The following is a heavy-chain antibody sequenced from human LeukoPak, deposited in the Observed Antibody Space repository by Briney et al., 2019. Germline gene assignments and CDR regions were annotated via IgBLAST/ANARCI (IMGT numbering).Heavy chain of an antibody. D-gene: IGHD1-1*01. CDR1: GFTFRSYW. Sequence: GGSLRLSCAASGFTFRSYWMTWVRQAPGKGLEWVANIKQDGSEKYYVHSVKGRFTISRENAKNSLYLQMNSLRAGDTAVYYCARRDNWNDSLDYWGQGTLVTVSS. CDR3: ARRDNWNDSLDY. CDR2: IKQDGSEK. V-gene: IGHV3-7*01. J-gene: IGHJ4*02.